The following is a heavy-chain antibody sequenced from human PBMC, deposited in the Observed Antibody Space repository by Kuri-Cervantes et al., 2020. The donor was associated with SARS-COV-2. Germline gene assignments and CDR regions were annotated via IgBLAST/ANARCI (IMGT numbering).Heavy chain of an antibody. CDR1: GFTFSNAW. CDR3: ARTRTAFPYSSGWAFDY. D-gene: IGHD6-19*01. J-gene: IGHJ4*02. V-gene: IGHV3-15*01. Sequence: GGPLRLSCAASGFTFSNAWMSWVRQAPGKGLEWVGRIKSKTDGGTTDYAAPVKGRFTISRDDSKNTLYLQMNSLKTEDTAVYYCARTRTAFPYSSGWAFDYWGQGTLVTVSS. CDR2: IKSKTDGGTT.